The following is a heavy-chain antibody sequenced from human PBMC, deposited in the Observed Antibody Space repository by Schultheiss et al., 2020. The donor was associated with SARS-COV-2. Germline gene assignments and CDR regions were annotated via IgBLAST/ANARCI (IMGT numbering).Heavy chain of an antibody. CDR3: ARDWSDWNSQYYFDY. J-gene: IGHJ4*02. D-gene: IGHD1-7*01. CDR1: GFTFSRYG. Sequence: GESLKISCAASGFTFSRYGMHWVRQAPGKGLEWVGRIKSKTDGGTTDYAAPVKGRFTISRDDSKNTLYLQMNSLKTEDTAVYYCARDWSDWNSQYYFDYWGQGTLVTVSS. CDR2: IKSKTDGGTT. V-gene: IGHV3-15*01.